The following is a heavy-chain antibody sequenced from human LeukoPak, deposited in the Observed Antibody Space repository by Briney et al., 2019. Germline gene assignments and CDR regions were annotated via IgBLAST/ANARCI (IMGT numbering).Heavy chain of an antibody. CDR2: ISYDGSNK. CDR1: GFTFSSYA. Sequence: PGGSLRLSCAASGFTFSSYAMHWVRQAPGKGLEWVAVISYDGSNKYYADSVKGRFAISRDNSKNTLYLQMNSLRAEDTAVYYCAKERPWPDYYFDYWGQGTLVTVSS. D-gene: IGHD5-24*01. CDR3: AKERPWPDYYFDY. J-gene: IGHJ4*02. V-gene: IGHV3-30*09.